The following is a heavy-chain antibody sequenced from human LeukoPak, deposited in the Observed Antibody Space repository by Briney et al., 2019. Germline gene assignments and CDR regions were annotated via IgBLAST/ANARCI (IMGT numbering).Heavy chain of an antibody. CDR1: GYTFTGYY. Sequence: ASVKVSCKASGYTFTGYYMHWVRQAPGQGLEWMGRINPNSGGTNNEQKFQCRVTMTRDTSISAAYMELSRLRSDDTAVYYCARDRGYCSGGSCRNWFDPWGQGTLVTVSS. V-gene: IGHV1-2*06. CDR3: ARDRGYCSGGSCRNWFDP. J-gene: IGHJ5*02. CDR2: INPNSGGT. D-gene: IGHD2-15*01.